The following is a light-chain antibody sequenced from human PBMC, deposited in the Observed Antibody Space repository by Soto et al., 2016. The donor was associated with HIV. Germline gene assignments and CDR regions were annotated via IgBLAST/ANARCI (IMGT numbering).Light chain of an antibody. CDR1: QDISNS. CDR3: QQYYNTPRT. CDR2: AAS. V-gene: IGKV1-NL1*01. Sequence: DVQMTQSPSSLSASVGDGVTITCRASQDISNSLAWYQQKPGKAPKLLLYAASTLESGVPSRFSGSGSGTDYTLTISSLQPEDFATYHCQQYYNTPRTFGQGTKLEIK. J-gene: IGKJ2*01.